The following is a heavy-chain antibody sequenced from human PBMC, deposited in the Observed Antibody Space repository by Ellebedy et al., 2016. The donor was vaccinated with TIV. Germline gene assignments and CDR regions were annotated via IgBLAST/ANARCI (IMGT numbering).Heavy chain of an antibody. Sequence: SETLSLTXAVYGGSFSGYYWSWIRQPPGKGLEWIGEINHSGSTNYNPSLKSRVTISVDTSKNQFSLKLSSVTAADTAVYYCARDRITGTGYYYGMDVWGQGTTVTVSS. CDR2: INHSGST. V-gene: IGHV4-34*01. CDR3: ARDRITGTGYYYGMDV. D-gene: IGHD3-10*01. CDR1: GGSFSGYY. J-gene: IGHJ6*02.